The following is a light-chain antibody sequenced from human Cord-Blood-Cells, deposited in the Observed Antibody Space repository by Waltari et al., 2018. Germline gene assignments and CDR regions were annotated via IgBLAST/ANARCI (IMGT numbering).Light chain of an antibody. CDR3: QQSYSTPT. CDR2: AAS. Sequence: DIQMTQSPSPLSASVGDRVTITCRASQSIRSYLNWYQQKPGKAPKLLIYAASSLQSGVPSRFSGSGSGTDFTLTISSLQPEDFATYYCQQSYSTPTFDGGTKVEIK. J-gene: IGKJ4*01. V-gene: IGKV1-39*01. CDR1: QSIRSY.